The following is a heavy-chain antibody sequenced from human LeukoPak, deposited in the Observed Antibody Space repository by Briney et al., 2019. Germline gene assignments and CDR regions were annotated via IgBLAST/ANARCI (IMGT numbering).Heavy chain of an antibody. CDR3: ARLIAVAGIDY. V-gene: IGHV4-4*09. CDR1: GGSISSYY. J-gene: IGHJ4*02. D-gene: IGHD6-19*01. Sequence: PSETLSLTCTVSGGSISSYYWSWIRQPPGKGLEWIGYIYTSGSTNYNPSLKSRVTISVDTSKNQFSLKLSSVTAADTAVYYCARLIAVAGIDYWGQGTLVTVSS. CDR2: IYTSGST.